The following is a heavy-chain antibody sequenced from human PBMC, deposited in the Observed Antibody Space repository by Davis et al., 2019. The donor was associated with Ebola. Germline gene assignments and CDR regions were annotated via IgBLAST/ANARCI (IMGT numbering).Heavy chain of an antibody. CDR3: ARDTPYSSGPFRQRDYYGMDV. V-gene: IGHV3-74*01. J-gene: IGHJ6*02. CDR2: INSDGSST. D-gene: IGHD6-19*01. CDR1: GFTFSSYW. Sequence: GESLKISCAASGFTFSSYWMHWVRQAPGKGLVWVSRINSDGSSTSYADSVKGRFTISRDNAKNSLYLQMNSLRAEDTAVYYCARDTPYSSGPFRQRDYYGMDVWGQGTTVTVSS.